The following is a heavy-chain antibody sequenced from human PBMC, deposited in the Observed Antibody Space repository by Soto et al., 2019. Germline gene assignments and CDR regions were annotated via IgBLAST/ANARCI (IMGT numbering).Heavy chain of an antibody. Sequence: SVKVSCKASGYTFSSYGMSWVRQAPGQGLEWMGGIIPIFGTANYAQKFQGRVTITADKSTSTAYMELSSLRSEDTAVYYCARRSSIAARPGYYGMDVWGQGTTVTVSS. J-gene: IGHJ6*02. CDR3: ARRSSIAARPGYYGMDV. D-gene: IGHD6-6*01. V-gene: IGHV1-69*06. CDR2: IIPIFGTA. CDR1: GYTFSSYG.